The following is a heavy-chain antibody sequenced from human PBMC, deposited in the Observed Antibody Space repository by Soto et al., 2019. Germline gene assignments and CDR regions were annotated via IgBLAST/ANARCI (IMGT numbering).Heavy chain of an antibody. CDR2: INHSGST. Sequence: SETLSLTCAVYGGSFSGYYWSWIRQPPGKGLEWIGEINHSGSTNYNPSLKSRVTISVDTSKNQFSLKLSSVTAADTAVYYCARGSSKEGRMDVWGKGTTVTVSS. J-gene: IGHJ6*04. V-gene: IGHV4-34*01. CDR3: ARGSSKEGRMDV. CDR1: GGSFSGYY.